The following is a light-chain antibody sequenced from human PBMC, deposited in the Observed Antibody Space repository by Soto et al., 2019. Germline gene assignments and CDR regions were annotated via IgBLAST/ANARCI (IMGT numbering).Light chain of an antibody. CDR2: EGS. CDR3: CSYAGSSIVV. J-gene: IGLJ2*01. V-gene: IGLV2-23*01. Sequence: QSALTQPASVSGSPGQSITISCTGTSSDVGSYNLVSWYQQHPGKAPNLMIYEGSKRPSGVSNRFSGSKSGNTASLTISGLQAEDEADYYCCSYAGSSIVVFGGGTKVTVL. CDR1: SSDVGSYNL.